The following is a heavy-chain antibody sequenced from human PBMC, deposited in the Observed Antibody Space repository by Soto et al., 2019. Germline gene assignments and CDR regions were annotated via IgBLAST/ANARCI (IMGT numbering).Heavy chain of an antibody. D-gene: IGHD3-16*02. CDR3: ARADYIWGSYRYTLDY. J-gene: IGHJ4*02. CDR1: GYTFTSYY. Sequence: ASVKVSCKASGYTFTSYYMHWVRQAPGQGLEWMGIINPSGGSTSYAQKFQGRVTMTRDTSTSTVYMELSSLRSEDTAVYYCARADYIWGSYRYTLDYWGQGTLVTVSS. CDR2: INPSGGST. V-gene: IGHV1-46*03.